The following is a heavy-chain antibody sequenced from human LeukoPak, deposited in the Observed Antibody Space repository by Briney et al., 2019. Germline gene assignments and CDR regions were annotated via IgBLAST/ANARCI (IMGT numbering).Heavy chain of an antibody. CDR2: INPRGGRT. CDR1: GYTFTSYY. Sequence: ASVRVSYRASGYTFTSYYVQCARQAPGQGREGMGIINPRGGRTSCAEKCQGRVTMTTGTSASTAYMELSSLRSEDTAVYYCARDRSVVVVAATRGGFDYWGQGTLVTVSS. J-gene: IGHJ4*02. D-gene: IGHD2-15*01. CDR3: ARDRSVVVVAATRGGFDY. V-gene: IGHV1-46*01.